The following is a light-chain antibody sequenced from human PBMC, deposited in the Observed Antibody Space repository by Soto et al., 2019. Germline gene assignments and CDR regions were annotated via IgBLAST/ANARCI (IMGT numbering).Light chain of an antibody. Sequence: DIQMTQSPSSLSASVGDRVTITFRASQRISTWLAWYQQKPGKAPKLLIYAASSLQSGVPSRFSGSGSGTDFTLTISRLEPEDFVMYYCQQYGSSPITFGQGTRLEIK. CDR1: QRISTW. V-gene: IGKV1-5*01. J-gene: IGKJ5*01. CDR3: QQYGSSPIT. CDR2: AAS.